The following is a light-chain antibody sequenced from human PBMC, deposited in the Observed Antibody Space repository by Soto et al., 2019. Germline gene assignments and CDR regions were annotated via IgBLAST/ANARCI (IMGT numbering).Light chain of an antibody. CDR3: QQYNNWPPT. V-gene: IGKV3-15*01. CDR1: QSVSTN. Sequence: EIVMTQPPATLSVSPGERATLSCRASQSVSTNLAWYQQKPGQAPRLLIYGASTRTTGIPARFSDSGSETEFTLTISSLESEDFAVYFCQQYNNWPPTFGQGTRLEIK. CDR2: GAS. J-gene: IGKJ5*01.